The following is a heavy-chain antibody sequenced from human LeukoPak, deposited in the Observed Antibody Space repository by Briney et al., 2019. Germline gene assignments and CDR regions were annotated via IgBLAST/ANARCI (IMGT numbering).Heavy chain of an antibody. V-gene: IGHV4-39*01. J-gene: IGHJ4*02. CDR1: GGSISSSSYY. CDR3: ARLRNLALFDY. Sequence: SETLSLTCTVPGGSISSSSYYWGWIRQPPGKGLEWIGSIYYSGSTYYNPSLKSRVTISVDTSKNQFSLKLSSVTAADTAVYYCARLRNLALFDYWGQGTLVTVSS. CDR2: IYYSGST.